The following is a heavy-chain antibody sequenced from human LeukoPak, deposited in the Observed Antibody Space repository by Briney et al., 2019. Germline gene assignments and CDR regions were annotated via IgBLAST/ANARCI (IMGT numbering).Heavy chain of an antibody. CDR3: ARGPKYYDFWSGWRAWFDP. CDR1: GFTFSSYW. Sequence: PGGSLRLSCAASGFTFSSYWMSWVRQAPGKGLEWVANIKQDGSEKYYVDSVKGRFTISRDNAKNSLYLQMNSLRAEDTAVYYCARGPKYYDFWSGWRAWFDPWGQGTLVTVSS. D-gene: IGHD3-3*01. CDR2: IKQDGSEK. V-gene: IGHV3-7*01. J-gene: IGHJ5*02.